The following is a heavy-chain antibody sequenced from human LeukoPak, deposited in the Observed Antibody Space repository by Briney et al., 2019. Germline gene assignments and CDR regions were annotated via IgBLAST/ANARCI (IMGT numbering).Heavy chain of an antibody. Sequence: GGSLRLSCAASGFTFSSYWMSWVRQAPGKGLEWVANIKQDGSEKYYVDSVKGRFTISRDNSKNTLYLQMNSLRAEDTAVYYCAKDHSLYSGSSADYWGQGTLVTVSS. J-gene: IGHJ4*02. CDR3: AKDHSLYSGSSADY. D-gene: IGHD1-26*01. CDR2: IKQDGSEK. CDR1: GFTFSSYW. V-gene: IGHV3-7*01.